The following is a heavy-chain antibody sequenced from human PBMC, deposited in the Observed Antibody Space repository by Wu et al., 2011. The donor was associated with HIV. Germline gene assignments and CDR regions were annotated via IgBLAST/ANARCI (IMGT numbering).Heavy chain of an antibody. D-gene: IGHD2-2*01. J-gene: IGHJ5*02. Sequence: QVQLVQSGAEVKKPGASVKVSCKASGYTFTSYGISWVRQAPGQGLEWMGWISAYNGDTNYAQKLQGRVTMTTDTSTSTAYMELRSLRSDDTAVYYCARDRGDIVVVPAAMVFHWFDPWGQGTLVTVSS. CDR2: ISAYNGDT. CDR3: ARDRGDIVVVPAAMVFHWFDP. CDR1: GYTFTSYG. V-gene: IGHV1-18*01.